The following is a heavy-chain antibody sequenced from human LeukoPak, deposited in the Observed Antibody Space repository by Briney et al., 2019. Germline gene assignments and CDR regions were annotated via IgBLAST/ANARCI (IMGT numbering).Heavy chain of an antibody. V-gene: IGHV1-8*02. CDR2: MNPNSGNT. CDR1: GYTFTGYY. J-gene: IGHJ6*04. CDR3: ARGSTAAAAMDV. Sequence: GASVKVSCKASGYTFTGYYMHWVRQAPGQGLEWMGWMNPNSGNTGYAQKFQGRVTMTRNTSISTAYMELSSLRSEDTAVYYCARGSTAAAAMDVWGKGTTVTISS. D-gene: IGHD6-13*01.